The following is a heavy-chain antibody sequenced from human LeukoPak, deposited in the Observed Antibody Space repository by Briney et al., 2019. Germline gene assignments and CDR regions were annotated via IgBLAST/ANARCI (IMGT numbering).Heavy chain of an antibody. CDR2: SNAGNGNT. CDR3: ARYNLLNRNYYDSSGSHGGLDY. J-gene: IGHJ4*02. V-gene: IGHV1-3*02. D-gene: IGHD3-22*01. CDR1: GYTFTSYA. Sequence: GASVKVSCKASGYTFTSYAMHWVRQAPGQRLEWMGWSNAGNGNTKYSQEFQGRVTITRDTSASTAYMELSSLRSEDMAVYYCARYNLLNRNYYDSSGSHGGLDYWGQGTLVTVSS.